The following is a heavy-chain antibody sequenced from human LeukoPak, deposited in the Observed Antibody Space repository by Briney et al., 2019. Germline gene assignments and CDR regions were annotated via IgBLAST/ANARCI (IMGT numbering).Heavy chain of an antibody. D-gene: IGHD3-10*01. CDR2: IRFDGSNK. Sequence: GGSPRLSCAASRFTFNSYGMHWVRQAPGKGLDWVAFIRFDGSNKYYADSVKGRFTISRDNSKNTLYLQMNSLRAEDTAVYYCAKDRGSGKNPDAFDIWGQGTMVTVSS. CDR3: AKDRGSGKNPDAFDI. V-gene: IGHV3-30*02. CDR1: RFTFNSYG. J-gene: IGHJ3*02.